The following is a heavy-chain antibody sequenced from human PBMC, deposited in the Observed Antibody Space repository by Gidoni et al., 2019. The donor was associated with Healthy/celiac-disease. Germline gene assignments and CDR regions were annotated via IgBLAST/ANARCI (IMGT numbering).Heavy chain of an antibody. V-gene: IGHV3-43*01. J-gene: IGHJ6*02. CDR1: GFTFDDYT. CDR2: ISWDGGST. CDR3: AKDIARHPPATRYYYYYGMDV. Sequence: EVQLVESGGVVVQPGGSLRLSCAASGFTFDDYTMHWVRQAPGKGLEWGSLISWDGGSTYYADSVKGRFTISRDNSKNSLYLQMNSLRTEDTALYYCAKDIARHPPATRYYYYYGMDVWGQGTTVTVSS.